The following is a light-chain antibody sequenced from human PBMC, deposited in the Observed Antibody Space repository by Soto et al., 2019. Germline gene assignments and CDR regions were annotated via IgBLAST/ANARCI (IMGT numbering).Light chain of an antibody. V-gene: IGKV3-20*01. CDR2: GTS. Sequence: EIVLTQSPGTLSVSPGERATLSCRASQTISSNNLAWYQQKPGQAPSLLIYGTSSRATGIPDRFSGSGSGTDFTLTISRLEHEDSAIYYCQQYGSWTFGQGTKVEIK. J-gene: IGKJ1*01. CDR3: QQYGSWT. CDR1: QTISSNN.